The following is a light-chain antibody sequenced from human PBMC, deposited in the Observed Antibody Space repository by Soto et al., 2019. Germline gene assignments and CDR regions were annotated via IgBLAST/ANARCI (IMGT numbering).Light chain of an antibody. J-gene: IGKJ4*01. CDR1: QTISDS. CDR3: RQYISYPVT. CDR2: TAS. Sequence: DIQMTQSPSTLSASVGDRVTITCRASQTISDSLAWYQQKPGKAPNLLIYTASNLQSGVPSRFSGSGSGTEFTLTISSLQPDDFATYYCRQYISYPVTFGGGTKVEMK. V-gene: IGKV1-5*03.